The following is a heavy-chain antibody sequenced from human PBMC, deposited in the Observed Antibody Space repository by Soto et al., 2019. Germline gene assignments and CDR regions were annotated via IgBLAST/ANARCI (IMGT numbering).Heavy chain of an antibody. V-gene: IGHV2-5*02. Sequence: QITLKESGPTLVKPTQTLTLTCTFSGFSLSTSGVGVGWIRQPPGKALEWLALIYWDDDKRYSPSLKSRLTITKDTSKNRVVLTMTIMDPVDTATYYCAHANYDILTGYYAAPDYWGQGTLVTVSS. CDR1: GFSLSTSGVG. CDR3: AHANYDILTGYYAAPDY. D-gene: IGHD3-9*01. J-gene: IGHJ4*02. CDR2: IYWDDDK.